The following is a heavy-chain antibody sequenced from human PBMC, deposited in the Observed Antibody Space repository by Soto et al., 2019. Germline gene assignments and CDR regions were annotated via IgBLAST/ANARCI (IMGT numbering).Heavy chain of an antibody. V-gene: IGHV3-33*01. CDR3: VRVPHIMIGAGSFDE. Sequence: PVGSLRLSCAASGFIFSSYGMHWVRQAPGKGPEWVAVIWYDGSDKYYADSVKGRFTISRDNSKNTLYLQLNSLRAEDTAVYYCVRVPHIMIGAGSFDEWGQGNMVTV. D-gene: IGHD3-16*01. CDR1: GFIFSSYG. CDR2: IWYDGSDK. J-gene: IGHJ4*02.